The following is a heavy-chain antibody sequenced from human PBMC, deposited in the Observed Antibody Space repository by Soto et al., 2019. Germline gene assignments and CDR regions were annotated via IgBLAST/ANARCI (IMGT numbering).Heavy chain of an antibody. D-gene: IGHD1-26*01. CDR1: RDTFTSYY. CDR3: ARSSGGNFGIIIEGTNWFDP. J-gene: IGHJ5*02. CDR2: INPHGGST. Sequence: ASVKVSCKAPRDTFTSYYINWVRQAPGQGLEWMGVINPHGGSTAYAQKFKGRVTLTRDTSASTVYMEVSSLTSEDTAMYYCARSSGGNFGIIIEGTNWFDPWGQGALVTVSS. V-gene: IGHV1-46*01.